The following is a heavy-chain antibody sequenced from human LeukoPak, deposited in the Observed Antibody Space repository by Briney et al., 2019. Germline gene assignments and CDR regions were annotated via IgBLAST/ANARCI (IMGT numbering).Heavy chain of an antibody. CDR1: GFTFDDYA. D-gene: IGHD4-17*01. Sequence: GRSLRLSCAASGFTFDDYAMPWVRQAPGKGLEWVSGISWNSGSIDYADSVKGRFTISRDNSKNTLYLQMNSLRAEDTAVYYCARGPTVTPKGPTDYWGQGTLVTVSS. J-gene: IGHJ4*02. V-gene: IGHV3-9*01. CDR2: ISWNSGSI. CDR3: ARGPTVTPKGPTDY.